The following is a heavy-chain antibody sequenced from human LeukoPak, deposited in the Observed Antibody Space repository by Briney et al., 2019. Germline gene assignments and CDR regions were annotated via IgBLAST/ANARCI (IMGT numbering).Heavy chain of an antibody. D-gene: IGHD6-19*01. CDR3: ARGTAITAGIDF. CDR1: GFAFSTYW. V-gene: IGHV3-74*01. CDR2: INPEGAST. Sequence: SGGSLRLSCTASGFAFSTYWMFWVRQAPGKGLVWVSQINPEGASTTYGDPAKGRFTASRDSAKNALHLQMNSLRVDDTAVYYCARGTAITAGIDFWGQGTLVTVSS. J-gene: IGHJ4*02.